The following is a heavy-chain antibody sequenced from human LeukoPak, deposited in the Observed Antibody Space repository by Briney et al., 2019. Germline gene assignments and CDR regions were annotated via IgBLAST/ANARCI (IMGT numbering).Heavy chain of an antibody. V-gene: IGHV3-73*01. CDR3: TTTTVTLDY. CDR2: IRSKANSYAT. J-gene: IGHJ4*02. CDR1: GFTFSGSA. Sequence: QTGGSLRLSCAASGFTFSGSAMHWVRQASGKGLEWVGRIRSKANSYATTYAASVKGRFTISRDDSKNMAYLQMNSLKTEDTAVYYCTTTTVTLDYWGQGTLVTVSS. D-gene: IGHD4-17*01.